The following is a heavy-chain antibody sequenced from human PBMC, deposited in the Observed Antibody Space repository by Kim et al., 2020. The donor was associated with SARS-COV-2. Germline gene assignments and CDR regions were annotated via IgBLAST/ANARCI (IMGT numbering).Heavy chain of an antibody. CDR1: GASISSSNW. CDR3: ARAVSSAWTLRDWFDP. CDR2: ISHSGST. Sequence: SETLSLTCAVSGASISSSNWWSWVRQPPGKGLEWIGEISHSGSTEYNPSLKSRVIISVDKSKSQFSLKLNSLTAADTAVYYCARAVSSAWTLRDWFDPWGQGTL. D-gene: IGHD6-25*01. V-gene: IGHV4-4*02. J-gene: IGHJ5*02.